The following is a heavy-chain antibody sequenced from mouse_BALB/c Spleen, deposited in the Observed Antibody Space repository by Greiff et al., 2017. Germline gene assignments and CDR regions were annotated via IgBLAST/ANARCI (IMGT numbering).Heavy chain of an antibody. J-gene: IGHJ1*01. CDR3: ARHGEDGNYPLWYFDV. D-gene: IGHD2-1*01. CDR2: ISSGGGST. V-gene: IGHV5-12-1*01. Sequence: EVKVVESGGGLVKPGGSLKLSCAASGFAFSSYDMSWVRQTPEKRLEWVAYISSGGGSTYYPDTVKGRFTISRDNAKNTLYLQMSSLKSEDTAMYYCARHGEDGNYPLWYFDVWGAGTTVTVSS. CDR1: GFAFSSYD.